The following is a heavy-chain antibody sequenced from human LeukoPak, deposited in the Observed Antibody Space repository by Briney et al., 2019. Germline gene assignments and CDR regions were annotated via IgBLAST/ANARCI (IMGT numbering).Heavy chain of an antibody. Sequence: SETLSLTCTVSGGSISSYYWSWLRQPPGKGLEWIGYIYYSGSTNYNPSLKSRVTISVDTSKNQFSLKLSSVTAADTAVYYCARGGARYYDILTGYYTEPFDYWGQGTLVTVSS. CDR2: IYYSGST. V-gene: IGHV4-59*01. J-gene: IGHJ4*02. CDR3: ARGGARYYDILTGYYTEPFDY. CDR1: GGSISSYY. D-gene: IGHD3-9*01.